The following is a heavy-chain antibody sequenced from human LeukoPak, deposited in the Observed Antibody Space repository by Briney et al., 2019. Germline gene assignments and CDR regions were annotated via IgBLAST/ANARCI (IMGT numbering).Heavy chain of an antibody. V-gene: IGHV3-7*01. D-gene: IGHD5-18*01. CDR3: AKHVDTAIGY. CDR1: DFSFSTNW. CDR2: IKQDGSEV. J-gene: IGHJ4*02. Sequence: GGSLRLSCAASDFSFSTNWMSWVRQAPGKGLEWVANIKQDGSEVYYADSVKGRFTISRDNSKNTLYLQMNSLRAEDTAVYYCAKHVDTAIGYWGQGTLVTVSS.